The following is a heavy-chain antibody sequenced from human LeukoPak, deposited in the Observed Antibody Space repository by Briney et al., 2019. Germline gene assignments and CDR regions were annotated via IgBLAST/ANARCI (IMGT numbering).Heavy chain of an antibody. CDR1: GFTFSSYG. D-gene: IGHD6-19*01. V-gene: IGHV3-30*18. Sequence: GRSLRLSCAASGFTFSSYGMHWVRQAPGKGLEWVAVISYDGSNKYYADSVKGRFTISRDNSKNTLYLQMNSLRAEDTAVYYCAKDQAVAGIGYWCQGTLVTVSS. CDR2: ISYDGSNK. CDR3: AKDQAVAGIGY. J-gene: IGHJ4*02.